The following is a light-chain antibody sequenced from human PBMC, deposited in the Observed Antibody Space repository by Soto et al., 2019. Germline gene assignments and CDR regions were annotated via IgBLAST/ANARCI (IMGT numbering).Light chain of an antibody. Sequence: DIQMTQSPSSLSASVGDRVTITCRASQGISSYLAWYQQKPGKVPKLLIYAASTLHSGVPSRFSGSGSGTDFTLTISSLQPEDVATYYCQKYNSAPLFTFGPGTKVDIK. CDR3: QKYNSAPLFT. CDR1: QGISSY. V-gene: IGKV1-27*01. J-gene: IGKJ3*01. CDR2: AAS.